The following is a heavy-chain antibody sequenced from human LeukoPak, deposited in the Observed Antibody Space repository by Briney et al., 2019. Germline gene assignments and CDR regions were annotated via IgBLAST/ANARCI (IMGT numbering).Heavy chain of an antibody. CDR1: GYSFTSYW. Sequence: GESLKISCKGSGYSFTSYWIVWVRQMPGKGLEWMGIIYPGDSDTRYSPPFQGQVTISADKSISAAYLQWSSLKASDTAIYYCARQAIVGATKSYFDYWGQGTLVTVSS. D-gene: IGHD1-26*01. CDR2: IYPGDSDT. J-gene: IGHJ4*02. V-gene: IGHV5-51*01. CDR3: ARQAIVGATKSYFDY.